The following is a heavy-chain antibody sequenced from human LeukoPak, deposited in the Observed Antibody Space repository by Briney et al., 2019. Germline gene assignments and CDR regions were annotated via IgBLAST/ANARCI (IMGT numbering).Heavy chain of an antibody. D-gene: IGHD2-2*01. Sequence: SETLSLTCTVSGGSISSYYWSWIRQPQGKGLEWIGYVSYTGSTNYNPSLQSRVTMSIDTSKNRFSLKLSSVTAADTAVYYCASGGYCSSTSCYPTWFDPWGQGTLVTVSS. J-gene: IGHJ5*02. V-gene: IGHV4-59*01. CDR1: GGSISSYY. CDR3: ASGGYCSSTSCYPTWFDP. CDR2: VSYTGST.